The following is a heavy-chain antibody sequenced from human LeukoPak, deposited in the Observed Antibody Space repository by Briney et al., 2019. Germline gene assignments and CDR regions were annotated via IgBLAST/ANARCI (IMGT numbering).Heavy chain of an antibody. J-gene: IGHJ4*02. CDR2: INSDGSST. Sequence: GGSLRLSCAASGFTFSSYWMHWVRQAPGKGLVWVSRINSDGSSTSYADSVKGRFTISRDNAKNTLYLQMNSPRAEDTAVYYCAREGAPGIAVAGTDYWGQGTLVTVSS. CDR1: GFTFSSYW. V-gene: IGHV3-74*01. CDR3: AREGAPGIAVAGTDY. D-gene: IGHD6-19*01.